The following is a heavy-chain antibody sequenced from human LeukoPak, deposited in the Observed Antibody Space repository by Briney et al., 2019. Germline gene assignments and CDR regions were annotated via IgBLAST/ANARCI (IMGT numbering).Heavy chain of an antibody. CDR2: VYYTGST. V-gene: IGHV4-39*01. D-gene: IGHD3-10*01. J-gene: IGHJ5*02. CDR1: GASVTSGGFY. Sequence: PETLSLTCSVSGASVTSGGFYWGWLRQPPGKGPEWIATVYYTGSTYYNPSLKSRVTISIDTSKNQFSLRLTSVTATDTAIYHCARHSGSGSLSRPFDPWGQGTLVTVSS. CDR3: ARHSGSGSLSRPFDP.